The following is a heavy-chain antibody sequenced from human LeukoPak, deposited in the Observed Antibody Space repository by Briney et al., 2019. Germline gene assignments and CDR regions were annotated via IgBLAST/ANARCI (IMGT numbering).Heavy chain of an antibody. CDR3: ARTYSSGWYRYFDY. CDR1: GGSFSGYY. V-gene: IGHV4-34*01. Sequence: TSETLSLTCAVYGGSFSGYYWSWIRQPPGKGLEWIGEINHSGSTNYNPSLKSRVTISLDTSKNQFSLNLSSVTAADTAVYYCARTYSSGWYRYFDYWGQGTLVTVSS. CDR2: INHSGST. D-gene: IGHD6-19*01. J-gene: IGHJ4*02.